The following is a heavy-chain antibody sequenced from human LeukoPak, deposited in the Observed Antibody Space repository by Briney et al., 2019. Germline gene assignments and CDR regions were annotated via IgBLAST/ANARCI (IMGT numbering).Heavy chain of an antibody. Sequence: PGGSLRLSCVASGFTLRSYVMNWVRQAPGKGLEWVSLISWDGGSSYYADSVKGRFTISRDNSKNSLYLQMNSLRAEDTALYYCAKDSVAVTGTGNIDYWGQGTLVTVSS. CDR1: GFTLRSYV. V-gene: IGHV3-43D*03. CDR3: AKDSVAVTGTGNIDY. D-gene: IGHD6-19*01. CDR2: ISWDGGSS. J-gene: IGHJ4*02.